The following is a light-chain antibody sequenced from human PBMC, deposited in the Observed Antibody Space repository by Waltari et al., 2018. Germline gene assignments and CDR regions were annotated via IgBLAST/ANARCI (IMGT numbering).Light chain of an antibody. CDR2: DVS. CDR1: SSDVGGYNY. Sequence: QSALTQPASVSGSPGQSITISCTGTSSDVGGYNYVSWYQQHPGKAPKLTIYDVSNRPSGVSNRFSGSKSANTASLTISGLQAEDEADYYCNSYTSSRTRVFGTGTRVTVL. V-gene: IGLV2-14*03. CDR3: NSYTSSRTRV. J-gene: IGLJ1*01.